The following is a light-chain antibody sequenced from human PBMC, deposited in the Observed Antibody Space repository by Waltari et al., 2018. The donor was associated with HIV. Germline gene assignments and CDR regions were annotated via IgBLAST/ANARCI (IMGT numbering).Light chain of an antibody. V-gene: IGLV2-14*03. CDR2: DVS. CDR3: SSYTSSRTVV. J-gene: IGLJ2*01. Sequence: QSALTQPASVSGSPGQSITLSCTGASSDVGRYNYVSWYQHHPGKAPKLTIYDVSNRPSGVANRSSGSKSGTTASLTISGLQAEDEADYYCSSYTSSRTVVFGGGTKLTVL. CDR1: SSDVGRYNY.